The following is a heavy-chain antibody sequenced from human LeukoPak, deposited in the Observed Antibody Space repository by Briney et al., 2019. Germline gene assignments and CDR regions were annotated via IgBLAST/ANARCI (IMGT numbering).Heavy chain of an antibody. CDR3: AVMGSTVTQLPAAPIDY. CDR1: GFTFSSYA. V-gene: IGHV3-30-3*01. CDR2: ISYDGSNK. J-gene: IGHJ4*02. Sequence: GRSLRLSCAASGFTFSSYAMHWVRQAPGKGLEWVVVISYDGSNKYYADSVKGRFTISRDNSKNTLYLQMNSLRAEDTAVYYCAVMGSTVTQLPAAPIDYWGQGTLVTVSS. D-gene: IGHD4-17*01.